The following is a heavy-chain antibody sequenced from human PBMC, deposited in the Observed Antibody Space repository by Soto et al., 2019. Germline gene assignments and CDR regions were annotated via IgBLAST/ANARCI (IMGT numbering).Heavy chain of an antibody. CDR1: GFTFSSYW. CDR2: IKQDGSEK. V-gene: IGHV3-7*01. J-gene: IGHJ5*02. D-gene: IGHD2-15*01. CDR3: ARDLRYCSGGSCYSAGFDP. Sequence: GGSLRLSCAASGFTFSSYWMSWVRQAPGKGLEWVANIKQDGSEKYYVDSVKGRFTISRDNAKNSLYLQMNSLRAEDTAVYYCARDLRYCSGGSCYSAGFDPWGQGTLVTVSS.